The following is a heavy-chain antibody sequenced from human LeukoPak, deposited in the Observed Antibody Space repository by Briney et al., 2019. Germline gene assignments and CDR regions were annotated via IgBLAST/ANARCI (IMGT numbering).Heavy chain of an antibody. CDR3: ASIGHPYYDPFGRDYYYMDV. D-gene: IGHD3-3*01. V-gene: IGHV1-3*01. CDR1: GYTFTSYA. J-gene: IGHJ6*03. Sequence: ASVKVSCKASGYTFTSYAMHWVRQAPGQRLEWMGWINAGNGNTKYSQKFQGRVTITRDASASTAYMELSSLRSEDTAVYYCASIGHPYYDPFGRDYYYMDVWGKGTTVTVSS. CDR2: INAGNGNT.